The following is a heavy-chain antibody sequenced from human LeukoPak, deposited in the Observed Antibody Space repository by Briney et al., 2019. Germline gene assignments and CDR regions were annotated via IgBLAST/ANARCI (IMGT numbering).Heavy chain of an antibody. CDR3: AREIAAGAFDP. CDR1: GFTFSSYS. D-gene: IGHD6-13*01. V-gene: IGHV3-21*01. J-gene: IGHJ5*02. CDR2: ISSSSSYI. Sequence: GGSLRLSCAASGFTFSSYSMNWVRQAPGKGLEWVSSISSSSSYIYYADSVKGRFTISRDNAKNSLYLQMNSLRAEDTAVYYCAREIAAGAFDPWGQGTLVTVSS.